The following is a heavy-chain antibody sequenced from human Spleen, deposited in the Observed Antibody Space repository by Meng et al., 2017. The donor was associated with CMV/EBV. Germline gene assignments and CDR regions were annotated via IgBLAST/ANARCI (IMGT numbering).Heavy chain of an antibody. CDR2: ISYDGRYK. CDR1: GFTFNTYA. Sequence: GESLKISCTASGFTFNTYAIHWVRQAPGKGLEWVAVISYDGRYKKFAGYVQGRVIISRDNSEKTVYLKVDSLKAEDTAVYYCARGAGWDTPKDFYSLDVWGQGTTVTVSS. J-gene: IGHJ6*02. CDR3: ARGAGWDTPKDFYSLDV. V-gene: IGHV3-30*04. D-gene: IGHD1-26*01.